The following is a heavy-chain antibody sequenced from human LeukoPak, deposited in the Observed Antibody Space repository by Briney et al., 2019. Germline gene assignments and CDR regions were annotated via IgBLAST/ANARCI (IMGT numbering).Heavy chain of an antibody. D-gene: IGHD1-26*01. CDR3: ARDRGPDSGSYPPVGFDP. J-gene: IGHJ5*02. CDR2: INPNSGGT. Sequence: ASVKVSCKASGYTFTGYYMHWVRQAPGQGLEWMGWINPNSGGTNYAQKFQGRVTMTRDTSISTAYMELSRLRSDDTAVYYCARDRGPDSGSYPPVGFDPWGQGTLVTVSS. CDR1: GYTFTGYY. V-gene: IGHV1-2*02.